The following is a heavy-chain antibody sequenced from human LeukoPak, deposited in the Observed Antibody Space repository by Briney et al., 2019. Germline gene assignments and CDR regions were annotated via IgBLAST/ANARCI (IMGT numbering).Heavy chain of an antibody. CDR1: GGSFSGYY. Sequence: SETLSLTCAVYGGSFSGYYWSWIRQPPGKGLEWIGEINHSGSTNYNPSLKSRVTISVDTSKNQFSLKLSSVTAADTAVYYCARGTDGRLSYYPRYYYCYMDVWGRGTTVTVSS. J-gene: IGHJ6*03. CDR3: ARGTDGRLSYYPRYYYCYMDV. CDR2: INHSGST. D-gene: IGHD3-10*01. V-gene: IGHV4-34*01.